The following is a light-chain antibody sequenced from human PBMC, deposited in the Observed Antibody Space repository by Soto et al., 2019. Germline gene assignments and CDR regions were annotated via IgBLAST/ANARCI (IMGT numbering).Light chain of an antibody. CDR2: DAS. CDR1: QSVGGY. Sequence: EIVLTQSPATLSLSPGERATLSCRASQSVGGYLDWYQQKPGQAPKLPKYDASSRASGIPARFSGSGSGTDFTLTISSLEPEDLAVYYCHQRSNWPPLTFGGGTKVEIK. CDR3: HQRSNWPPLT. V-gene: IGKV3-11*01. J-gene: IGKJ4*01.